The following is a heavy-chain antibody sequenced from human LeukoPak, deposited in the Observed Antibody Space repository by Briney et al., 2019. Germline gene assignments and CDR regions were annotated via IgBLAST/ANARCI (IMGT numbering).Heavy chain of an antibody. CDR2: GDYSGST. CDR3: ARYCSGGSCYLDY. CDR1: GDSFTSVTDY. V-gene: IGHV4-39*07. Sequence: SETLSLTCTVSGDSFTSVTDYWAWIRQPPGKGLEWIASGDYSGSTSYNPSLKSRVTISVDTSKNQFSLKLSSVTAADTAVYYCARYCSGGSCYLDYWGQGTLVTVSS. D-gene: IGHD2-15*01. J-gene: IGHJ4*02.